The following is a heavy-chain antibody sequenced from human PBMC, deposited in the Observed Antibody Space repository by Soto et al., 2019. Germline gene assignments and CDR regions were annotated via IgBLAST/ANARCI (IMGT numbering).Heavy chain of an antibody. D-gene: IGHD6-13*01. Sequence: QLQLQESGPGLVKPSETLSLTCTVSGGSISSSSYYWGWIRQPPGKGLEWIGSIYYSGSTYYNPSLKSRVTISVDTSKNQFSLKLSSVTAADTAVYYCAMPTYSSSWYGADYWGQGTLVTVSS. CDR1: GGSISSSSYY. V-gene: IGHV4-39*01. CDR2: IYYSGST. CDR3: AMPTYSSSWYGADY. J-gene: IGHJ4*02.